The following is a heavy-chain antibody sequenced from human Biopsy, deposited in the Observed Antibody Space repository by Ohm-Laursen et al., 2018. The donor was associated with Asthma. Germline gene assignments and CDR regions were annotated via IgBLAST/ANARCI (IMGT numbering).Heavy chain of an antibody. CDR1: GDSISSGGYY. CDR2: IYYSGTT. V-gene: IGHV4-31*03. J-gene: IGHJ6*02. D-gene: IGHD3-3*01. Sequence: TLSLTCIVSGDSISSGGYYWSWIRQRPGKVLEWIGYIYYSGTTYYNPSLKSRVTISVDTSKNQFSLKLTSVTTADTAVYYCARDRRVRFLEWPPAMDVWGQGTTVTVSS. CDR3: ARDRRVRFLEWPPAMDV.